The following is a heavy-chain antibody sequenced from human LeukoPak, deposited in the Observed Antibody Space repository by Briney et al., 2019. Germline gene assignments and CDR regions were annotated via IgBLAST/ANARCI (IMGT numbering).Heavy chain of an antibody. CDR3: ARCKGIPFSGSYDY. J-gene: IGHJ4*02. CDR1: GFSFNTYS. V-gene: IGHV3-48*01. D-gene: IGHD1-26*01. Sequence: GGSLRLSCAASGFSFNTYSMNWVRQAPGKGLEWVSSISSSTTTIYYADSVRGRFTISRDNSKNTLYLQMNSLRVEDPAVYYCARCKGIPFSGSYDYWGQGTLVTVSS. CDR2: ISSSTTTI.